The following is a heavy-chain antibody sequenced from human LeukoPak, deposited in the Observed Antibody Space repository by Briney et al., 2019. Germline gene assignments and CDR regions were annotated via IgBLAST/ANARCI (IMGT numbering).Heavy chain of an antibody. CDR1: GYTFTNYF. Sequence: GASVKVSCKASGYTFTNYFMHWVRQAPGQGLEWMGIINPITGTTTYAQKFQGRVTITADESTSTAYMELSSLRSEDTAVYYCARTSPHYYDSSGYPTLLDYWGQGTLVTVSS. V-gene: IGHV1-46*01. D-gene: IGHD3-22*01. CDR3: ARTSPHYYDSSGYPTLLDY. J-gene: IGHJ4*02. CDR2: INPITGTT.